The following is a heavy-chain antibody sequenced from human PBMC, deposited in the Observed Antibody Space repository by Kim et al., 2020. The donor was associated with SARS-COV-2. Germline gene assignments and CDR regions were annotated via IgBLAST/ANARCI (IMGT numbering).Heavy chain of an antibody. Sequence: YADSVEGRFNISEDNSRNAQHLQMNSLRAEDTAVYYCAKYFGGVGSEFQDWGQSTLVTVSS. V-gene: IGHV3-23*01. D-gene: IGHD2-8*02. CDR3: AKYFGGVGSEFQD. J-gene: IGHJ1*01.